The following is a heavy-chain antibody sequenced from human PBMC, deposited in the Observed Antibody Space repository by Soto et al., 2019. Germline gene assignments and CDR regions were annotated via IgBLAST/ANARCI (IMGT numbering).Heavy chain of an antibody. CDR2: TYFRSKWYT. V-gene: IGHV6-1*01. D-gene: IGHD1-7*01. Sequence: SQNPSLTCAISGDSVSSNSAAWNWIRQSPSRGLEWLGRTYFRSKWYTDYADSVRDRVAIKTDTSKNQFYLQMKSVTPEDSAIYHCARDGVSTGATGMPDSWGQGTLVTVSS. CDR3: ARDGVSTGATGMPDS. CDR1: GDSVSSNSAA. J-gene: IGHJ4*02.